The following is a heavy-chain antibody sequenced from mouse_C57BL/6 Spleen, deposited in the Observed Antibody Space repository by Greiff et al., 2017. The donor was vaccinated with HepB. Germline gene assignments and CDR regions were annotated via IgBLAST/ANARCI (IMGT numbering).Heavy chain of an antibody. D-gene: IGHD2-5*01. CDR3: AREEGYYSNYAAY. V-gene: IGHV1-20*01. CDR1: GYSFTGYF. CDR2: INPYNGDT. J-gene: IGHJ3*01. Sequence: VHVKQSGPELVKPGDSVKISCKASGYSFTGYFMNWVMQSHGKSLEWIGRINPYNGDTFYNQKFKGKATLTVDKSSSTAHMELRSLTSEDSAVYYCAREEGYYSNYAAYWGQGTLVTVSA.